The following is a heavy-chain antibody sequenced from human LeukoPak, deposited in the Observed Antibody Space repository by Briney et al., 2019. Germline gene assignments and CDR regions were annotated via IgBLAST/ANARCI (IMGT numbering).Heavy chain of an antibody. J-gene: IGHJ3*02. CDR2: IYWNDDK. Sequence: SGPTLVNPTQTLTLTCTFSGFSLSTTGVGVGWIRQPPGKALEWLALIYWNDDKRYSPSLKSRLTNTKDTSKNQVVLTMTNMDPVDTATYYCAHSGTVTTPHDAFDMWGQGTMVTVSS. CDR1: GFSLSTTGVG. CDR3: AHSGTVTTPHDAFDM. D-gene: IGHD4-17*01. V-gene: IGHV2-5*01.